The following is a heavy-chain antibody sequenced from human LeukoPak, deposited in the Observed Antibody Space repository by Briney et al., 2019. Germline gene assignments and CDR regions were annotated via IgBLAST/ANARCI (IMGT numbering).Heavy chain of an antibody. CDR2: ISDGGGAT. Sequence: PGGSLRLSCAASGFTFSSYAMTWVRQAPGKGLEWVSGISDGGGATYYADSVKGRFTLPRDNSKNTLYLQMNSLRADDTAVYYCAGAFSGWSPKFWGQGTLVTVSS. CDR3: AGAFSGWSPKF. D-gene: IGHD6-19*01. J-gene: IGHJ4*02. CDR1: GFTFSSYA. V-gene: IGHV3-23*01.